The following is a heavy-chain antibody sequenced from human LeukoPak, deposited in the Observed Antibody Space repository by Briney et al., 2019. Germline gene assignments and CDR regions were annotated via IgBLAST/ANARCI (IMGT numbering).Heavy chain of an antibody. CDR1: GYTFISYG. CDR2: ISAYNGNT. D-gene: IGHD5-24*01. J-gene: IGHJ4*02. Sequence: GASVKVSCRASGYTFISYGITWVRQAPGQGLEWMGWISAYNGNTNYAQKLQGRVTMTTDTSTSTAYMELRSLRSDDTAVYYCARVGDGYTQGDYWGQGTLVTVSS. V-gene: IGHV1-18*01. CDR3: ARVGDGYTQGDY.